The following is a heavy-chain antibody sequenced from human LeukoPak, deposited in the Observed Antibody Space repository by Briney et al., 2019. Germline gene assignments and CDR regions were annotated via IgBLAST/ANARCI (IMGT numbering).Heavy chain of an antibody. J-gene: IGHJ4*02. CDR3: ARDDYGSGAYFDL. CDR1: GFTFNGYA. D-gene: IGHD3-10*01. V-gene: IGHV3-33*01. Sequence: GGSLRLSCAASGFTFNGYAMHWVRQAPGKGLEWVALIWYDGSNKYYTDSVKGRFTVSGDNSKNTLYLQMSTLRAEDTAVYYCARDDYGSGAYFDLWGQGTLVTVSA. CDR2: IWYDGSNK.